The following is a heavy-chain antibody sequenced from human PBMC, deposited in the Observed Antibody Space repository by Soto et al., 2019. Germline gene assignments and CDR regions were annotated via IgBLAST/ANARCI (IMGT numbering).Heavy chain of an antibody. V-gene: IGHV3-48*03. D-gene: IGHD4-17*01. CDR2: ISSSGSTI. J-gene: IGHJ5*02. Sequence: TGGSLRLSCAASGFTFSSYEMNWVRQAPGKGLEWVSYISSSGSTIYYADSVKGRFTISRDNAKNSLYLQMNSLRAEDTAVYYCARSTVTTPFWFDPWGQGTLVTVSS. CDR3: ARSTVTTPFWFDP. CDR1: GFTFSSYE.